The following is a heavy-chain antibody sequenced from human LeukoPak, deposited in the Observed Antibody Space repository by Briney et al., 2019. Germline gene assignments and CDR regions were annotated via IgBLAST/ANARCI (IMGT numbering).Heavy chain of an antibody. Sequence: GGSLRLSCAASGFTFSSYGMHWVRQAPGKGLEWVSGIGPSGANTYYADSVKGRFTISRDNSQNTLSLQMNSLRAEDTAVYYCAKGTITMVRGVLDYWGQGTLVTVSS. D-gene: IGHD3-10*01. V-gene: IGHV3-NL1*01. CDR1: GFTFSSYG. CDR3: AKGTITMVRGVLDY. CDR2: IGPSGANT. J-gene: IGHJ4*02.